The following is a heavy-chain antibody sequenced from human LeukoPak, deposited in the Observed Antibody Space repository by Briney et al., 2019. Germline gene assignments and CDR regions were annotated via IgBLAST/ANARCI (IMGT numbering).Heavy chain of an antibody. CDR3: AREGGTGTDENDY. D-gene: IGHD1-7*01. V-gene: IGHV3-7*01. CDR1: GFTFSSYW. J-gene: IGHJ4*02. CDR2: IKQDGSEK. Sequence: PGGSPRLSCAASGFTFSSYWMSWVRQAPGKGLEWVANIKQDGSEKYYVDSVKGRFTISRDNAKNTLYLQMNSLRAEDTAVYYCAREGGTGTDENDYWGQGTLVTVSS.